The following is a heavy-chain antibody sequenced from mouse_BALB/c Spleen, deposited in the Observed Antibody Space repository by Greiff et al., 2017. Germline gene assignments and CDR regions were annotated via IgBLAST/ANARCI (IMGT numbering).Heavy chain of an antibody. CDR3: AGKCNGSSDWYMDD. V-gene: IGHV14-1*02. J-gene: IGHJ1*01. Sequence: EVQLQQSGAELVKPGASVKLSCKASGFTFKDYYMHWVKQRPEQGLEWIGWIDPGSGNTKYDPKFQGKASITADTSSNTAYLQLSSLTSEDTAVSYCAGKCNGSSDWYMDDWGEGTTVTVSS. D-gene: IGHD1-1*01. CDR2: IDPGSGNT. CDR1: GFTFKDYY.